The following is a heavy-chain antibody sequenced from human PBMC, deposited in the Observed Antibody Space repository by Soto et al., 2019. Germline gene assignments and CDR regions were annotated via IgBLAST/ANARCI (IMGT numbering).Heavy chain of an antibody. D-gene: IGHD2-2*02. CDR1: RFTFSNYG. V-gene: IGHV3-33*01. CDR2: IWYDGSHK. Sequence: QVQLVESGGGVVQPGRSLRISCVASRFTFSNYGMHWVRQAPGKGLEWVAVIWYDGSHKYYTDSVQGRFTISRDNSKNSLYLQMDRLRAEDTAVYYCTRDIRSWYFDLWGRGTMVTVSS. J-gene: IGHJ2*01. CDR3: TRDIRSWYFDL.